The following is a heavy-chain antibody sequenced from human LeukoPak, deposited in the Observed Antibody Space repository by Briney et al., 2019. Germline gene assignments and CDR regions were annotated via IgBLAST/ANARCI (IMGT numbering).Heavy chain of an antibody. CDR3: TRVGYIDDGIDY. D-gene: IGHD5-24*01. V-gene: IGHV3-7*04. Sequence: GGSLRLSCVASGFPFSSYWMNWVRQAPGKGLEWVAHIKQDGSKKSYVDSVKGRFTISRDNAKNSLYLQMNSLRADDTAIYYCTRVGYIDDGIDYWGQGTLVTVSS. CDR2: IKQDGSKK. CDR1: GFPFSSYW. J-gene: IGHJ4*02.